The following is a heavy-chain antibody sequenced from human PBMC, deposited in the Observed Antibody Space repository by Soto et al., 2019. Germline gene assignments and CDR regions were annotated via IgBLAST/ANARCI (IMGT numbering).Heavy chain of an antibody. Sequence: QVQLQESGPGLVKPSGTLSLTCAVSGGSISSSNWWSWVRQPPGKGLEWIGEIYHSGSTNYNPSLKSRVTISVEKSKNQFALKLSSVTAADTAVYYCARGGEEQEPFDYCGQGTLVTVSS. V-gene: IGHV4-4*02. J-gene: IGHJ4*02. CDR2: IYHSGST. CDR3: ARGGEEQEPFDY. D-gene: IGHD1-1*01. CDR1: GGSISSSNW.